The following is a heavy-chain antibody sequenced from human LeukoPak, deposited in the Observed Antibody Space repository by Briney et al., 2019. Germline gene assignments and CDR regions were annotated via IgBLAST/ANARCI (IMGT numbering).Heavy chain of an antibody. D-gene: IGHD6-13*01. V-gene: IGHV3-21*01. CDR2: ISSSSSYI. J-gene: IGHJ4*02. Sequence: GGSLRLSCAASGFTFSIYSMNWVRQAPGKGLDWVSSISSSSSYIYYADSVKGRFTISRDNAKNSLYLQMNSLRAEDTAVYYCARDGLAAAGTGFLDYWGQGTLVTVSS. CDR1: GFTFSIYS. CDR3: ARDGLAAAGTGFLDY.